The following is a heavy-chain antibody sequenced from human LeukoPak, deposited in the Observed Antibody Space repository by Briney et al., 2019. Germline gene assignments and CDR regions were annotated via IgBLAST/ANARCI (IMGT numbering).Heavy chain of an antibody. CDR2: IKDDGSKI. D-gene: IGHD3-10*02. CDR1: GFTFSRYW. CDR3: AELGMTMIGGV. Sequence: GGSLRLSCAASGFTFSRYWMNWVRQTPGKGLEWVANIKDDGSKIYYVDSVKGRFTISRDNAKNSLFLQMNSLRAEDTTVYYCAELGMTMIGGVWGKGATVTISS. V-gene: IGHV3-7*01. J-gene: IGHJ6*01.